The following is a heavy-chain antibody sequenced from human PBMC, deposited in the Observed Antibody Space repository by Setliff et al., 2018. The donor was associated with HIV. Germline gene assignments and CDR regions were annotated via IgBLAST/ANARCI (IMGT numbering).Heavy chain of an antibody. J-gene: IGHJ6*02. V-gene: IGHV3-48*01. Sequence: PGVSLRLSCVASGVTFSSYAMHWVRQAPGKGLEWVSYITSGSDIVYYADSVKGRFTISRDNSKNTLYLQMNSLRAEDTALYYCARIRGFCSGGSCYPYCYYAMDVWGQGTTVTVSS. D-gene: IGHD2-15*01. CDR3: ARIRGFCSGGSCYPYCYYAMDV. CDR2: ITSGSDIV. CDR1: GVTFSSYA.